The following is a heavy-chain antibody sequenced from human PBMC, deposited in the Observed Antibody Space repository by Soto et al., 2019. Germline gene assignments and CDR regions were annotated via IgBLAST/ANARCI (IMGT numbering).Heavy chain of an antibody. CDR3: ARCSYYYDSSGYYYYFDY. J-gene: IGHJ4*02. V-gene: IGHV1-69*13. CDR1: GGSLRSYG. D-gene: IGHD3-22*01. Sequence: AVKVSRKASGGSLRSYGISWGGQAPGQGLEWMGGIIPIFGIANYAQKFQGRVTITADESTSTAYMELSSLRSEDTAVYYCARCSYYYDSSGYYYYFDYWGQGTLVTVSS. CDR2: IIPIFGIA.